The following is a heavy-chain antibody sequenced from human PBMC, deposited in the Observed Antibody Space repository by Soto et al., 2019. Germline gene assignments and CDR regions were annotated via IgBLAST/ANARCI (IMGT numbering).Heavy chain of an antibody. CDR1: GDSVSSNSAA. Sequence: PSQTLSLTCAISGDSVSSNSAAWNWIRQSPSRGLEWLGRTYYRSKWYNDYALSVASRITINPDTSKNQFSRQLNSVTPQDTAVYYCARDRPELGPFDYWGQGTPVTVSS. J-gene: IGHJ4*02. CDR3: ARDRPELGPFDY. CDR2: TYYRSKWYN. V-gene: IGHV6-1*01. D-gene: IGHD7-27*01.